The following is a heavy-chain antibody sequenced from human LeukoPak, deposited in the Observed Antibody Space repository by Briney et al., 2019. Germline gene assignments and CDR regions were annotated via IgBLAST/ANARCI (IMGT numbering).Heavy chain of an antibody. J-gene: IGHJ6*03. Sequence: PSETLSLTCSVSGYSIRSGYYWGWIRQPPGKGLEWIGTIYHSGSTYYNPSLKSRVTISVDTSKNQFSLKLSSVTAADTAVYYCARHIVGASRTEYYYYYYMDVWGKGTTVTVSS. V-gene: IGHV4-38-2*01. CDR1: GYSIRSGYY. CDR3: ARHIVGASRTEYYYYYYMDV. CDR2: IYHSGST. D-gene: IGHD1-26*01.